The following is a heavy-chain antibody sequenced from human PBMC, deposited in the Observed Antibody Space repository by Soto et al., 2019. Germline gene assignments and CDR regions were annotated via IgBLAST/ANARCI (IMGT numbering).Heavy chain of an antibody. V-gene: IGHV4-39*01. J-gene: IGHJ4*02. D-gene: IGHD5-18*01. CDR2: IYYSVTT. CDR1: GGSISSGSYY. CDR3: ARYPGYDYGTIVY. Sequence: QLQLQESGPGLVKPSETLALTCTVSGGSISSGSYYWGWIRHSPGQGFEWIGCIYYSVTTIYNPSLSSRATISVGTSNNQFSLKLSSVTAADAAVYYCARYPGYDYGTIVYWGQGALVTVSS.